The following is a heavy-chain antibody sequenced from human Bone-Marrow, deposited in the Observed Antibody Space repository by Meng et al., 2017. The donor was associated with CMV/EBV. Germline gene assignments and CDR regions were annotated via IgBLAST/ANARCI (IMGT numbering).Heavy chain of an antibody. CDR3: ARDMIASRPGWFDP. CDR1: GSILSELS. J-gene: IGHJ5*02. V-gene: IGHV1-24*01. CDR2: LDPLDGGR. Sequence: AQLVQSEAEVKKPGASVKISCKVSGSILSELSIHWVRQAPGKGLEWMGGLDPLDGGRIYAQKFQGRVAMTTDASTSIAYMELRSLRFDDTAIYYCARDMIASRPGWFDPWGQGTLVTVSS. D-gene: IGHD6-6*01.